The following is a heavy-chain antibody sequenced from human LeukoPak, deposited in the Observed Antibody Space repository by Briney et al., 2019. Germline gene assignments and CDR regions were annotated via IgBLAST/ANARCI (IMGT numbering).Heavy chain of an antibody. CDR3: ARAPKFRLVGVSKGPFDP. D-gene: IGHD1-26*01. CDR2: IYRDGSTT. V-gene: IGHV3-74*01. CDR1: GFGFSRYW. J-gene: IGHJ5*02. Sequence: GGSLRLSCAASGFGFSRYWMHWVRQAPGTGLKWVPRIYRDGSTTDYADSVKGRFSISRDNSKNTLYLQMNSLRAEDTAVYYCARAPKFRLVGVSKGPFDPWGQGTLVTVSS.